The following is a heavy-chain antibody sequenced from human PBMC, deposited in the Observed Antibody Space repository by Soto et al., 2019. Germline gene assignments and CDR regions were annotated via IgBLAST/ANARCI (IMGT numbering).Heavy chain of an antibody. Sequence: EVQLLESGGGLVQPGGSLRLSCAASGFTFSSYAMSWVRQAPGKGLEWVSAISGSGGSTYYADSVKGRFTISRENAKNSLYLQMNSLRAGDTAVYYCARGGTYYDSSGYRRDAFDIWGQGTMVTVSS. CDR2: ISGSGGST. J-gene: IGHJ3*02. CDR1: GFTFSSYA. CDR3: ARGGTYYDSSGYRRDAFDI. V-gene: IGHV3-23*01. D-gene: IGHD3-22*01.